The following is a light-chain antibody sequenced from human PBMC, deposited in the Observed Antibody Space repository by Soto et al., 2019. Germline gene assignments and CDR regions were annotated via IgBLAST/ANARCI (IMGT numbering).Light chain of an antibody. J-gene: IGKJ4*01. V-gene: IGKV3-15*01. Sequence: EIVITQSPSTLSLSPGERATLSCRASQSISSNLAWHQQKPGQAPRLLIYSASTRATGVPARFSGSGSGTEFTLTISSLQSEDFAVYYCQQYNNWPLTFGGGTKVDIK. CDR1: QSISSN. CDR3: QQYNNWPLT. CDR2: SAS.